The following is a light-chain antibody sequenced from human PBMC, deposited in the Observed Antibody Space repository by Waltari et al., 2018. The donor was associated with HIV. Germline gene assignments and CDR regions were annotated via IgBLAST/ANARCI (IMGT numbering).Light chain of an antibody. CDR3: QQSHSYRLT. V-gene: IGKV1-39*01. J-gene: IGKJ4*01. CDR1: QTISNY. Sequence: DIQITQSPSSLSASVGDRVTITCRASQTISNYLNWYQHQPGKAPKLLIYATSTLQSGAPSRFSGSGSGTDFTLTISSLQPEDFATYYCQQSHSYRLTFGGGTKVET. CDR2: ATS.